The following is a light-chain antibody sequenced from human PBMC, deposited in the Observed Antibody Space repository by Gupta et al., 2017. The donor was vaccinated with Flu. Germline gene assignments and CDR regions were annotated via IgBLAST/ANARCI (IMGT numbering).Light chain of an antibody. Sequence: EIVLTQSPGTLSLSPGERATLSCRASQSVSSSYLAWYQQKPGQAPRLLIYGASSRATGIPDRFSGSGSGTDFTLTISRLEPEDFAVYYCQQDGSLLWTFGQGTKVEIK. CDR2: GAS. CDR3: QQDGSLLWT. V-gene: IGKV3-20*01. J-gene: IGKJ1*01. CDR1: QSVSSSY.